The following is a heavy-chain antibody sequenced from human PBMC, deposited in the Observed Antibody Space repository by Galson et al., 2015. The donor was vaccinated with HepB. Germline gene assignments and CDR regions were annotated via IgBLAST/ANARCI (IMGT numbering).Heavy chain of an antibody. CDR2: ITRDGSEK. CDR1: GFTFSNFW. J-gene: IGHJ3*02. CDR3: ARDPLGGAFGI. Sequence: SLRLSCAASGFTFSNFWMTWVRQAPGKGLECVATITRDGSEKLYADSVKGRFTLSRDNAKRSLYLQMNSLRAEDTAVYYCARDPLGGAFGIWGQGATVTVSS. V-gene: IGHV3-7*03.